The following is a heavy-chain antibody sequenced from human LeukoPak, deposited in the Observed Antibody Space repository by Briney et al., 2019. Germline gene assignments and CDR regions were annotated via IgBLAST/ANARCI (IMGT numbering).Heavy chain of an antibody. CDR2: IIPIFGTA. CDR1: GGTFSSYA. D-gene: IGHD6-6*01. Sequence: GASVKVSCKASGGTFSSYAISWVRQAPGQGLEWMGGIIPIFGTANYAQKFQGRVTITTDESTSTAYMELSSLRSEDTAVYYCARDLSSSGGFDYWGQGTLSPSPQ. J-gene: IGHJ4*02. V-gene: IGHV1-69*05. CDR3: ARDLSSSGGFDY.